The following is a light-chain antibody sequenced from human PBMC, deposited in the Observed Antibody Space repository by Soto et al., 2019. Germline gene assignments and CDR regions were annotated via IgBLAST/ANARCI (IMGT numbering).Light chain of an antibody. CDR2: GAS. J-gene: IGKJ1*01. Sequence: EIVLTQSPGTLSLSPGERATLSCRASQSVSSSYLAWYQQKPGQAPRLLIYGASSRATGIPDRFSGSGSGTDFTPTISRLEPGDFAEYYGQQYGSSRTFAQGTKVEIK. CDR3: QQYGSSRT. CDR1: QSVSSSY. V-gene: IGKV3-20*01.